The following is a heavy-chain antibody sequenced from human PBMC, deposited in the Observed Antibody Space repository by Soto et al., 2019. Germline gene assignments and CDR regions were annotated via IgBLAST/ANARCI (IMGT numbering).Heavy chain of an antibody. CDR1: GFTFSSNV. CDR3: AKEAVNWYDSFDY. J-gene: IGHJ4*02. V-gene: IGHV3-23*01. Sequence: EVQLLESGGGLVQPGGSLRLSCAASGFTFSSNVMSWVRQAPGKGLEWVSCISGSGGSTYYEDSVKGRFTISRDNSKNTLYLQMNSLRAEDTAVYYCAKEAVNWYDSFDYWGQGTLVTVS. CDR2: ISGSGGST. D-gene: IGHD3-22*01.